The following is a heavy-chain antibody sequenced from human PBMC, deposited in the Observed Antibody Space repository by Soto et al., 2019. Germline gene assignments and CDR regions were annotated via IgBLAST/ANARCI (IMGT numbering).Heavy chain of an antibody. Sequence: ASVKVSCKASGYTFTSYDINWVRQATGQGLEWMGWMSGNNGNTSYAERFQGRVTMTTDTSTSTAYMELNSLRYDDTAVYYCAREGQLGYWGQGTPVTVSS. CDR1: GYTFTSYD. J-gene: IGHJ4*02. CDR2: MSGNNGNT. V-gene: IGHV1-18*01. CDR3: AREGQLGY. D-gene: IGHD6-6*01.